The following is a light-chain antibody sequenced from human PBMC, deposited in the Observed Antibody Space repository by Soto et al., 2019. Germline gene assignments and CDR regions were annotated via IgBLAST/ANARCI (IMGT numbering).Light chain of an antibody. V-gene: IGLV2-8*01. CDR2: EVI. CDR1: SSDVGGYNY. Sequence: QSVLTQPPSASGSPGQSVTISCTGTSSDVGGYNYVSWYQQHPGKVPKLMIYEVIKRPSGVPDRFSGSKSGNTASLTVSGLQTEDEADYYCCSYAGNNNLVFGGGTKVTVL. CDR3: CSYAGNNNLV. J-gene: IGLJ2*01.